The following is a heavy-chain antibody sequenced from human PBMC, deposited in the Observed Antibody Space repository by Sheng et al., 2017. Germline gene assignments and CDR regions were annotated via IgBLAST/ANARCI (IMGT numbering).Heavy chain of an antibody. Sequence: QVQLQQWGAGLLKPSETLSLTCAVYGGSFSGYYWSWIRQPPGKGLEWIGEINHSGSTNYNPSLKSRVTISVDTSKNQFSLKLSSVTAADTAVYYCATALGGSDFWSGYGLLYWGQGTLVTVSS. V-gene: IGHV4-34*01. D-gene: IGHD3-3*01. CDR3: ATALGGSDFWSGYGLLY. CDR2: INHSGST. J-gene: IGHJ4*02. CDR1: GGSFSGYY.